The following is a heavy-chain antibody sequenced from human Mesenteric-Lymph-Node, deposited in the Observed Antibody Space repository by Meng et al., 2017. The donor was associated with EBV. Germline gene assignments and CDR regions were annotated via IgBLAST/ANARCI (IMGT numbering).Heavy chain of an antibody. CDR1: GFSLSTNGVG. CDR2: IYWDDDK. V-gene: IGHV2-5*02. Sequence: QITLKEHGPTLVKPTQTRTLTCTFSGFSLSTNGVGVGWIRQPPGKALEWLALIYWDDDKEYSPSLKSRLTITKDTSKDQVVLTMTNMDPVDTATYYCAHRGSSWFFDYWGQGTLVTVSS. J-gene: IGHJ4*02. CDR3: AHRGSSWFFDY. D-gene: IGHD6-13*01.